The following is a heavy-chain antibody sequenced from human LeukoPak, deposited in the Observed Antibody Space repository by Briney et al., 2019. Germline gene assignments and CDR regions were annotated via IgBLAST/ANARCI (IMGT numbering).Heavy chain of an antibody. V-gene: IGHV1-2*02. CDR1: GYTFSGYY. J-gene: IGHJ6*02. D-gene: IGHD3-9*01. Sequence: ASVKVSCKASGYTFSGYYTHWVRQAPGQGLEWMGWINPNSGATNYAQKFQGRVTMTRDTSITTAYMELTSLRSDDTAVYYCARDRFEYDILTGYYYYGMDVWGQGTTVTVSS. CDR3: ARDRFEYDILTGYYYYGMDV. CDR2: INPNSGAT.